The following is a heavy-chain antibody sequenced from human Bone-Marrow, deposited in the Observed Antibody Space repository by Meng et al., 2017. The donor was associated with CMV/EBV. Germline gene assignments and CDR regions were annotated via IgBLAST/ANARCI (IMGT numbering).Heavy chain of an antibody. CDR2: FIPMLGIA. V-gene: IGHV1-69*04. D-gene: IGHD1-7*01. CDR1: GGSFSTYT. J-gene: IGHJ4*02. CDR3: ARDTSEGTRWFYFDY. Sequence: SVKVSCKASGGSFSTYTISWVRQAPGQGPEWMGRFIPMLGIANYAQKFQGRVTITADKSTSKVYMELSSLRSEDTAVYYCARDTSEGTRWFYFDYWGQGTLVTVSS.